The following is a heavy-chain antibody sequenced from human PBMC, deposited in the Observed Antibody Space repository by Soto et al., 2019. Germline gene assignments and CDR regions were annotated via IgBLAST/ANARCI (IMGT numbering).Heavy chain of an antibody. V-gene: IGHV1-2*02. D-gene: IGHD3-3*01. J-gene: IGHJ4*02. CDR3: ASQEWLSH. CDR1: GYSFSGHY. CDR2: INPYSGDT. Sequence: WASVKVSCKTSGYSFSGHYFHWVRLAPGQSLEWMGWINPYSGDTNYAQRFRGRVTLTRDTSISTAYMELSSLRSDDTAVYYCASQEWLSHWGQGTLVTVSS.